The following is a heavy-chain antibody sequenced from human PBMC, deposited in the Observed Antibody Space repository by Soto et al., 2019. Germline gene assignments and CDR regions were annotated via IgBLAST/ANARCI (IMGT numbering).Heavy chain of an antibody. Sequence: SETLSLTCTVSGGSISSSSYYWGWIRQPPGKGLEWIGSIYYSGSTYYNPSLKSRVTISVDKSKNQFSLKLSSVTAADTAVYYCARSPDSSGYYPRWYYYGMDVWGQGTTVTVS. CDR2: IYYSGST. J-gene: IGHJ6*02. D-gene: IGHD3-22*01. CDR3: ARSPDSSGYYPRWYYYGMDV. CDR1: GGSISSSSYY. V-gene: IGHV4-39*07.